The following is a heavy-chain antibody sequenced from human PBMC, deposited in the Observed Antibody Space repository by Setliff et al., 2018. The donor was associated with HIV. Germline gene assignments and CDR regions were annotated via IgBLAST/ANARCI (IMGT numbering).Heavy chain of an antibody. CDR3: ARHGRAATDNWYFDL. CDR1: GGTFSSYG. V-gene: IGHV1-69*13. Sequence: SVKVSCKASGGTFSSYGISWVRQAPGQGLEWMGGIIPIFGIANYARKFQGRVTISADESTSTAYMELSSLRSEDTAMYYCARHGRAATDNWYFDLWGRGTLVTVSS. J-gene: IGHJ2*01. CDR2: IIPIFGIA. D-gene: IGHD6-25*01.